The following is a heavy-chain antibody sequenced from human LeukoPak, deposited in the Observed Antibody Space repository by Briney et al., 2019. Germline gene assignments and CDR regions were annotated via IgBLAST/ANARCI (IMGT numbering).Heavy chain of an antibody. CDR1: GFTFSGSA. CDR3: TRRYLLAAFDI. D-gene: IGHD2-21*01. Sequence: TGGSLRLSCAASGFTFSGSAMHWVRQAPGKGLEWVGRIRSKANSYATAYAASVKGRFTISRDDSKNTAYLQMNSLKTEDTALYYCTRRYLLAAFDIWGQGTMVTVSS. V-gene: IGHV3-73*01. J-gene: IGHJ3*02. CDR2: IRSKANSYAT.